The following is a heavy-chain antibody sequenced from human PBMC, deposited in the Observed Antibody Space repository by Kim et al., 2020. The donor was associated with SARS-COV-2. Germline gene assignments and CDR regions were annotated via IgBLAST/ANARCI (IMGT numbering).Heavy chain of an antibody. CDR2: ST. D-gene: IGHD4-17*01. V-gene: IGHV4-59*01. J-gene: IGHJ4*02. Sequence: STNYNPSLKSRVTISVDTSKNQFSLKLSSVTAADTAVYYCASTTVTFDYWGQGTLVTVSS. CDR3: ASTTVTFDY.